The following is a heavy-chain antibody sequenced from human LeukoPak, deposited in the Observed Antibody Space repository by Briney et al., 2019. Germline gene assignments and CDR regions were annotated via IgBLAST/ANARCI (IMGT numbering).Heavy chain of an antibody. D-gene: IGHD6-19*01. CDR1: GFTFSSYA. CDR2: ISDSGGST. V-gene: IGHV3-23*01. CDR3: AKDQDSSGWYAPLDY. J-gene: IGHJ4*02. Sequence: GGSLRLSCAASGFTFSSYAMSWVRQAPGKGLEWVSAISDSGGSTYYADSVKGRFTISRDNSKNTLYLQMNSLRAEDTAVYYCAKDQDSSGWYAPLDYWGQGTLVTVSS.